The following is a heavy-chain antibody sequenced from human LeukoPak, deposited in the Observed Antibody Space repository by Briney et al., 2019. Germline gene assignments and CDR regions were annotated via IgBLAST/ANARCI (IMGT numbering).Heavy chain of an antibody. J-gene: IGHJ4*02. V-gene: IGHV3-30*04. Sequence: PGRSLRLSCAASGFSISRYAMHWVRQAPGKGLESVAVISDDGSNKYYADSVKGRFTISRDNSKNTLYLQMNSLRVEDTAVYYCAKAGLVRGGALDSWGQGTLVTVSS. CDR1: GFSISRYA. CDR3: AKAGLVRGGALDS. CDR2: ISDDGSNK. D-gene: IGHD4/OR15-4a*01.